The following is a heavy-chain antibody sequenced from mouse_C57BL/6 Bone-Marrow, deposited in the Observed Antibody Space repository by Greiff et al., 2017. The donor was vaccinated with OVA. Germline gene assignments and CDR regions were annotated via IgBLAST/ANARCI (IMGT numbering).Heavy chain of an antibody. CDR2: INPSSGYT. D-gene: IGHD2-2*01. J-gene: IGHJ2*01. CDR1: GYTFTSYW. Sequence: QVHVKQSGAELATPGASVKLSCKASGYTFTSYWMHWVKQRPGQGLEWIGYINPSSGYTKYNQKFKDKATLTADKSSSTAYMQLSSLTYEDSAVDYCARIWLFHYFDYWGQGTTLTVSS. CDR3: ARIWLFHYFDY. V-gene: IGHV1-7*01.